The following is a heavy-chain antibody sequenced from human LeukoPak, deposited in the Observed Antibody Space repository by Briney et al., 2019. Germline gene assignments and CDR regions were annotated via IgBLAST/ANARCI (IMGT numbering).Heavy chain of an antibody. CDR2: IRYDGSNK. V-gene: IGHV3-30*02. D-gene: IGHD3-16*01. Sequence: GGSLRLSCAAPGFTFSSYGMHWVRQAPGKGLEWVAFIRYDGSNKYYADSVKGRFTISRDNSKNTLYLQMNSLRAEDTAVYYCARDLGGALDYWGQGTLVTVSS. J-gene: IGHJ4*02. CDR3: ARDLGGALDY. CDR1: GFTFSSYG.